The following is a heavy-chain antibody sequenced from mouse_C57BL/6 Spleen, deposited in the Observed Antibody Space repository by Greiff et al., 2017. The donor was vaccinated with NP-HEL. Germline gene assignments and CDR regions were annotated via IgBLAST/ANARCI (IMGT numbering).Heavy chain of an antibody. CDR1: GYTFTSYW. CDR3: ARPSSLTQSFDY. CDR2: IYPGSGST. Sequence: QVQLKQPGAELVKPGASVKMSCKASGYTFTSYWITWVKQRPGQGLEWIGDIYPGSGSTNYNEKFKSKATLTVDTSSSTAYMQLSNLTSEDSAVYYCARPSSLTQSFDYWGQGTTLTVSS. V-gene: IGHV1-55*01. J-gene: IGHJ2*01.